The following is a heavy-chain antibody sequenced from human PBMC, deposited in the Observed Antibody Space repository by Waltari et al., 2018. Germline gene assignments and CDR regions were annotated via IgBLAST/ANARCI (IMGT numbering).Heavy chain of an antibody. V-gene: IGHV4-38-2*02. Sequence: QVQLQESGPGLVKPSETLSLTCTIYGYSITSDFHWGWIRQPPGKGLEWLGSIYHSGDSYHNPSLRRRVTISLDSSKHHFSLRLISVTATDTATYYCARDWRHGSSTTCQNAFDIWGQGTLVTVSS. CDR3: ARDWRHGSSTTCQNAFDI. D-gene: IGHD2-2*01. J-gene: IGHJ3*02. CDR2: IYHSGDS. CDR1: GYSITSDFH.